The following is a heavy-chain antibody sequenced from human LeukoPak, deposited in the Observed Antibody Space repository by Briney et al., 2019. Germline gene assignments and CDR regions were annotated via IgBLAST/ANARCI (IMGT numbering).Heavy chain of an antibody. D-gene: IGHD3/OR15-3a*01. CDR1: GFTFSNAW. CDR3: TTWTDLYDY. V-gene: IGHV3-15*01. CDR2: IRSKTDGGTT. J-gene: IGHJ4*02. Sequence: GGSLRLSCEASGFTFSNAWMSWVRQAPGKGLEWVGRIRSKTDGGTTDYAAPVKGRFIISRDDSRDTHYLQMNSLKTEDTAVYYCTTWTDLYDYWGQGTLVTVSS.